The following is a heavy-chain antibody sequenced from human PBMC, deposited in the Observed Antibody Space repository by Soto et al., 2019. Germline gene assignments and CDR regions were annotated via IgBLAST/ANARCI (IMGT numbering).Heavy chain of an antibody. J-gene: IGHJ4*02. CDR1: GGSLTRGGYY. V-gene: IGHV4-31*03. CDR3: ARLKTYDILNKSDY. Sequence: SETLSLTCTVSGGSLTRGGYYWGWIRQHPGRGLEWIGYVYFTGKTYYSPALESRITISLDKSKNQFSPNVSSVTAADTAVYYCARLKTYDILNKSDYWGQGSLVTVSS. D-gene: IGHD3-9*01. CDR2: VYFTGKT.